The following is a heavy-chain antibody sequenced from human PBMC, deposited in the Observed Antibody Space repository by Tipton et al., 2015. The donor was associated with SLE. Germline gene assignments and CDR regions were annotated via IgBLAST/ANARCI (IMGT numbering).Heavy chain of an antibody. CDR2: IYTSGST. J-gene: IGHJ4*02. CDR3: AGRENIVATIGYFDY. CDR1: GGSISIGSYS. D-gene: IGHD5-12*01. Sequence: TLSLTCTVSGGSISIGSYSWSWLRQPAGKGLEWIGHIYTSGSTNYNPSLKSRVTISVDTSKNQFSLKLSSVTAADTAVYYCAGRENIVATIGYFDYWGQGTLVTVSS. V-gene: IGHV4-61*09.